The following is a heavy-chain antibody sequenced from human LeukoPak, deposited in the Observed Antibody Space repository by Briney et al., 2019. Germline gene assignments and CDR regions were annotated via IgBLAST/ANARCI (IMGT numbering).Heavy chain of an antibody. Sequence: GSVNVSCKASGYTFTGYYMHWVRQAPGQGREGMGWINPNSGGTNYAQRFQGRVTVTRDTSISTAYMELSKLRSDDTAVYYCARDPRHYYGSGSYSLDAFDIWGQGPMVTVSS. CDR1: GYTFTGYY. V-gene: IGHV1-2*02. J-gene: IGHJ3*02. CDR2: INPNSGGT. CDR3: ARDPRHYYGSGSYSLDAFDI. D-gene: IGHD3-10*01.